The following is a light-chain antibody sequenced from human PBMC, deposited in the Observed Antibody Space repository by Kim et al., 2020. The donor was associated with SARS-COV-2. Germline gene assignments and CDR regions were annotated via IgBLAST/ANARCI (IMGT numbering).Light chain of an antibody. CDR1: ITDIGSYNY. CDR3: SSYTSSGTLV. V-gene: IGLV2-14*03. J-gene: IGLJ7*01. CDR2: DVS. Sequence: GQSITISCTGTITDIGSYNYVSWYQQHPGKVPKVIISDVSNRPSGVSDRFSGSKSVNTASLTISGLQAEDEADYYCSSYTSSGTLVFGGGTQLTVL.